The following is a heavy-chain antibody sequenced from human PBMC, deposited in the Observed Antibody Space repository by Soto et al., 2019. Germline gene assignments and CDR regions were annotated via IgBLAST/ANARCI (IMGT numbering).Heavy chain of an antibody. CDR2: IRYDGSNK. CDR3: ARDSGYGSGSFLYYYYYGMDV. J-gene: IGHJ6*02. V-gene: IGHV3-33*01. CDR1: GFTFSSYG. D-gene: IGHD3-10*01. Sequence: GGSLRLSCAASGFTFSSYGMHWVRQAPGKGLEWVAVIRYDGSNKYYADSVKGRFTISRDNSKNTLYLQMNSLRAEDTAVYYFARDSGYGSGSFLYYYYYGMDVWGQGTTVTV.